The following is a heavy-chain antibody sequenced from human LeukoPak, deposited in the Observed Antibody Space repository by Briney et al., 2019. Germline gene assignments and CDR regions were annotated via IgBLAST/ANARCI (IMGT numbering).Heavy chain of an antibody. V-gene: IGHV4-59*01. D-gene: IGHD3-16*01. CDR3: ARETSQKGAYYMDV. CDR2: IYYSGST. CDR1: GGSISSYY. Sequence: SETLSLTCTVSGGSISSYYWSWIRQPPGKELEWIGYIYYSGSTNYNPSLKSRVTISVDTSKNQFSLKLSSVTAADTAVYYCARETSQKGAYYMDVWGKGTTVTISS. J-gene: IGHJ6*03.